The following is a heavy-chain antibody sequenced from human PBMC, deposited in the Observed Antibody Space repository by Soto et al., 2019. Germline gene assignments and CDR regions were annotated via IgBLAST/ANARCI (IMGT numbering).Heavy chain of an antibody. CDR2: IRFGGGNI. CDR3: AKEGAGATAFGGDLDY. CDR1: GSIFRSYG. Sequence: QVLLVESGGGVVQPGGSLRLSCAASGSIFRSYGMPWVRQAPGKGLEWVAVIRFGGGNINYADFVMGRFTISRDNSKNTLYLEMNSLRVEDTAVYYCAKEGAGATAFGGDLDYWGQGTLVTVSS. D-gene: IGHD2-15*01. J-gene: IGHJ4*02. V-gene: IGHV3-33*06.